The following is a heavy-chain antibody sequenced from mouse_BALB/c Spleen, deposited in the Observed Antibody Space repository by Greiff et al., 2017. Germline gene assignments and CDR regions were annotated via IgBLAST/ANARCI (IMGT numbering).Heavy chain of an antibody. J-gene: IGHJ4*01. V-gene: IGHV1-14*01. CDR3: ARRGAEAMDY. CDR1: GFNIKDTY. CDR2: INPYNDGT. Sequence: VQLQQSGAELVKPGASVKLSCTASGFNIKDTYMHWVKQRPGQGLEWIGYINPYNDGTKYNEKFKGKATLTSDKSSSTAYMELSSLTSEDSAVYYCARRGAEAMDYWGQGTSVTVSS.